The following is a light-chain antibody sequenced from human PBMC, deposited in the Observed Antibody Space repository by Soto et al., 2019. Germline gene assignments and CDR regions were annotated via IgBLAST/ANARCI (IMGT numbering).Light chain of an antibody. V-gene: IGKV3D-15*01. J-gene: IGKJ1*01. CDR1: QSVSSN. CDR2: GAS. Sequence: SPSPATLSASTGRGAPLSFRASQSVSSNFAWYQQKPGRAPRLLIYGASTRASGIPARFSGSGSGTEFTLTISSLQSEDFAVYFCQQYSDKPTFGQGTKVDIK. CDR3: QQYSDKPT.